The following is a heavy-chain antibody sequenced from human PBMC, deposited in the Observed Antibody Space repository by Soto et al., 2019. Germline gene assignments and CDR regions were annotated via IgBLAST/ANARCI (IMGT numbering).Heavy chain of an antibody. D-gene: IGHD2-21*02. CDR1: GLTFSNFR. CDR2: IDGSGTAM. CDR3: ARQLYTVVTPQDY. J-gene: IGHJ4*02. Sequence: PGGSLRLSCAASGLTFSNFRMNWIRQAPGKGLEWVSHIDGSGTAMSYVDSVKGRFTISRDNAKNSLYLEMTSLRDEDTAVYYCARQLYTVVTPQDYWGRGTLVTVSS. V-gene: IGHV3-48*02.